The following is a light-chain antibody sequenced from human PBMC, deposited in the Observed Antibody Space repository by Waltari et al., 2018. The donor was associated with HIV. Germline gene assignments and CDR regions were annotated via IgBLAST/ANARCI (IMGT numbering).Light chain of an antibody. CDR1: SSGIGDYNY. Sequence: QSALTQPRSVSGSPGQSVTIPCTGTSSGIGDYNYVSWYQQHPGKAPKLMIYDVTKRPSGVPDRFSGSKSGNTASLTISGLQAEDEAAYYCCSFAGSYTLVFGGGTKLTVL. CDR2: DVT. J-gene: IGLJ3*02. CDR3: CSFAGSYTLV. V-gene: IGLV2-11*01.